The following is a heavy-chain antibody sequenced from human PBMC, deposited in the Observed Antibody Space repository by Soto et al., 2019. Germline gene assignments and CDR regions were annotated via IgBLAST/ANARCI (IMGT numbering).Heavy chain of an antibody. CDR3: TVEYSSFLAFDY. V-gene: IGHV3-73*01. J-gene: IGHJ4*02. CDR1: GFTFSGSA. Sequence: EVQLVESGGGLVQPGGSLKLSCAASGFTFSGSAMHWVRQASGKGLEWVGRIRSKANSYATAYAASVKGRFTISRDDSKNMAYLQMNSLKTEDTAVYYCTVEYSSFLAFDYWGQGTLVTVSS. CDR2: IRSKANSYAT. D-gene: IGHD6-6*01.